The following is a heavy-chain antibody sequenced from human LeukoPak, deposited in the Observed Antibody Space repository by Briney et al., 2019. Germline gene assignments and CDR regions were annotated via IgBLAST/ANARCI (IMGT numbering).Heavy chain of an antibody. V-gene: IGHV4-59*01. CDR2: IYYSGST. Sequence: PSETLSLTCTVSGGSISSYYWSWIRQPPGKGLEWIGYIYYSGSTNYNPSLKSRVTISVDTSKNQFSLKLSSVTAADTAVYYCARSQYSSSWYGGAFDIWGQGTMVTVSS. D-gene: IGHD6-13*01. J-gene: IGHJ3*02. CDR3: ARSQYSSSWYGGAFDI. CDR1: GGSISSYY.